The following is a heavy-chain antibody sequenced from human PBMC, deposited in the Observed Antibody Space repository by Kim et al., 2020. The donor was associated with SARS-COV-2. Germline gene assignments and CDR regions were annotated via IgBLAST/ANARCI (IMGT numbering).Heavy chain of an antibody. CDR3: ARDVKVDYAGYGFDY. D-gene: IGHD4-17*01. J-gene: IGHJ4*02. V-gene: IGHV3-21*01. Sequence: DSVKGRFTRSRDNAKNSLYLQMNSLRAEDTAVYYCARDVKVDYAGYGFDYWGQGTLVTVSS.